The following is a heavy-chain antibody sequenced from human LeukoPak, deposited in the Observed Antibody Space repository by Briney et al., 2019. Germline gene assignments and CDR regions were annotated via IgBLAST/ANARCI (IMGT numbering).Heavy chain of an antibody. CDR3: AKAVGSSGYFSRDAFDI. V-gene: IGHV3-74*01. Sequence: GGSLRLSCAASGFTFSSYWMHWVRQAPGKGLVWVSRISSDGGSTYYADSVRGRFTISRDNSKNTVYLQMNSLRAEDTAIYYSAKAVGSSGYFSRDAFDIWGQGTMVTVSS. D-gene: IGHD3-22*01. CDR2: ISSDGGST. CDR1: GFTFSSYW. J-gene: IGHJ3*02.